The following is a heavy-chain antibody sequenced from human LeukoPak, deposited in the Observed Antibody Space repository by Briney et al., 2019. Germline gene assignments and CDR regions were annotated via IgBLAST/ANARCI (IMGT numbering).Heavy chain of an antibody. CDR1: GFTFSRSD. CDR3: AKGGFVSGSGSPGFDY. J-gene: IGHJ4*02. CDR2: IRYDGTNK. V-gene: IGHV3-30*02. D-gene: IGHD3-10*01. Sequence: PGGSLRLSCAASGFTFSRSDMHWVRQAPGKGLEWVAFIRYDGTNKYYADSVKGRFTISRDNSKNTLYLLMNSLRADDTAVYYCAKGGFVSGSGSPGFDYWGQGTLVTVSS.